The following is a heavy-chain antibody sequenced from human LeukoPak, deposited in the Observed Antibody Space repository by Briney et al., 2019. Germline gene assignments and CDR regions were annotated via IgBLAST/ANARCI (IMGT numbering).Heavy chain of an antibody. CDR1: GVSTNTYYY. J-gene: IGHJ4*02. D-gene: IGHD1-26*01. Sequence: SSETLSLTCTVSGVSTNTYYYWSWIRQPPGKGLEWIGYVDYSGRTKYSPSLKSRVTISVDTSKYQFSLEVSSVTAADAAVYYCATNIPTPTTSPPLGYWGQGTLVTVSS. CDR2: VDYSGRT. CDR3: ATNIPTPTTSPPLGY. V-gene: IGHV4-59*08.